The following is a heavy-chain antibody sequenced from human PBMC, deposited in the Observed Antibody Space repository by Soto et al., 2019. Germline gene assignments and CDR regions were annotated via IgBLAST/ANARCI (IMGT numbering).Heavy chain of an antibody. V-gene: IGHV4-39*01. Sequence: PSETLSLTCTVSGGSIGSGDYYWSWIRQPPGKGLEWIGYIYYSGSTYYNPSLKSRVTISVDTSKNQFSLKLSSVTAADTAVFYCERHRARNWFDPWGQGTLVTVYS. D-gene: IGHD6-6*01. CDR3: ERHRARNWFDP. J-gene: IGHJ5*02. CDR1: GGSIGSGDYY. CDR2: IYYSGST.